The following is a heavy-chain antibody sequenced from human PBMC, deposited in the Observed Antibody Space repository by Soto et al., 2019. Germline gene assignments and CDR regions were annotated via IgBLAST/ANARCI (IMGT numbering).Heavy chain of an antibody. J-gene: IGHJ5*02. D-gene: IGHD2-2*01. CDR3: ARWIVVVPAALPPLNWFDP. Sequence: PSETLSLTCTVSGGSISSYYWSWIRQPPGKGLEWIGYIYYSGSTNYNPSLKSRVTISVDTSKNQFSLKLSSATAADTAVYYCARWIVVVPAALPPLNWFDPWGQGTLVTVSS. CDR2: IYYSGST. CDR1: GGSISSYY. V-gene: IGHV4-59*01.